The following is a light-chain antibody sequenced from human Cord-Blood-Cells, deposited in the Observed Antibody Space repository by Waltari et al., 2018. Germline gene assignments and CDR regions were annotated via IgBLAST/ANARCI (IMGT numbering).Light chain of an antibody. J-gene: IGLJ3*02. CDR1: SSDVGGYNY. V-gene: IGLV2-14*01. CDR3: SSYTSSSTWV. CDR2: DDS. Sequence: QSALTQPASVSGSPGQSITISCTGTSSDVGGYNYVSVYQQHPGQAPKPMIYDDSNRPSCCSNRLSGSKSGSPACLTLSGLQAEDEADYYCSSYTSSSTWVFGGGTKLTVL.